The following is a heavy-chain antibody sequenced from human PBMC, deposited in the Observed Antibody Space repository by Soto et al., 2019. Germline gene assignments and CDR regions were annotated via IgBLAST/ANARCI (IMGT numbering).Heavy chain of an antibody. Sequence: GGSLRLSCAASGFTFSSYSMNWVRQAPGKGLEWVSSISSSSSYIYYADSVKGRFTISRDNAKNSLYLQMNSLRAEDTAVYYCARDPKHTVGRYCSGGSCYGGWFDPWGQGTLVTVSS. J-gene: IGHJ5*02. CDR3: ARDPKHTVGRYCSGGSCYGGWFDP. CDR1: GFTFSSYS. CDR2: ISSSSSYI. V-gene: IGHV3-21*01. D-gene: IGHD2-15*01.